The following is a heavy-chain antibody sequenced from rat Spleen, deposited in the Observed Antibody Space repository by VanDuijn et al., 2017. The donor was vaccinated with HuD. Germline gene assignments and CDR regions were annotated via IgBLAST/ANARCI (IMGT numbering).Heavy chain of an antibody. CDR3: ARSKTTGIPHYFDY. J-gene: IGHJ2*01. CDR2: ISYSGST. CDR1: GYSITSNY. V-gene: IGHV3-1*01. D-gene: IGHD1-9*01. Sequence: EVQLQESGPGLVKPSQSLSLTCSVTGYSITSNYWGWIRKFPGNKMEWMAYISYSGSTGFNPSLKSRISITRDTSRNQFFLQLNSVTTEDTATYYCARSKTTGIPHYFDYWGQGVMVTVSS.